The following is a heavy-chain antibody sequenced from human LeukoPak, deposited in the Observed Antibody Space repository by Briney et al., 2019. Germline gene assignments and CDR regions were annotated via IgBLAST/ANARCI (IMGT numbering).Heavy chain of an antibody. D-gene: IGHD6-19*01. CDR3: TKATQWLAFDY. V-gene: IGHV4-59*11. CDR2: IYNSGTT. CDR1: GGSISSHV. Sequence: PSETLSLTCTVSGGSISSHVWSWIRQPPGKGLEWIGNIYNSGTTNYNPSLKSGVTISVDTSKNQLSLQLTSVTAADTAVYYCTKATQWLAFDYWGQGTLVTVSS. J-gene: IGHJ4*02.